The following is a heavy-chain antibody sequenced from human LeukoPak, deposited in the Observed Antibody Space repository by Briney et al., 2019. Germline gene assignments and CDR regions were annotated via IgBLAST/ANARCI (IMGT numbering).Heavy chain of an antibody. CDR3: ARRGYDSSGYYRNY. J-gene: IGHJ4*02. CDR2: IYYSGST. D-gene: IGHD3-22*01. Sequence: SETLSLTCTVSGGSISSSSYYWGWSRQLPGKGLEWSGSIYYSGSTYYNPSLKSRVTISVDTSKNQFSLMLSSATAAATAVYYCARRGYDSSGYYRNYWGQGTLVTVSS. V-gene: IGHV4-39*01. CDR1: GGSISSSSYY.